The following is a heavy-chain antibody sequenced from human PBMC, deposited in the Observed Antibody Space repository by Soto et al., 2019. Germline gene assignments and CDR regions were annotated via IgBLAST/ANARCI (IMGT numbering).Heavy chain of an antibody. D-gene: IGHD6-25*01. CDR2: IYSGGYT. V-gene: IGHV3-53*01. J-gene: IGHJ4*02. Sequence: EVQLVESGGGLIQPGGSLRLSCAVSGFTVSNNYMSWVRQAPGKGLEGVSVIYSGGYTAYGDSVKGRFTISRDNSKNTPYRQKNSLRADAPGVFYCAPQRGGGGYWGQGTLVTVSS. CDR1: GFTVSNNY. CDR3: APQRGGGGY.